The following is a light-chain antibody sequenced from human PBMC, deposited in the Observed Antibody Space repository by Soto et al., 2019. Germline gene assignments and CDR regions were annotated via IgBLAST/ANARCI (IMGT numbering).Light chain of an antibody. CDR2: ATS. J-gene: IGKJ1*01. CDR1: QSGRANY. V-gene: IGKV3-20*01. CDR3: QHYGSSWT. Sequence: EIVLTQSPGTLSLSPGERATLSCRASQSGRANYIAWYQQKPGHAPRNLIYATSNSATGIPDRFSGVGSGSAFTLTISRLEPEDFALYYCQHYGSSWTFGQGTKVEIK.